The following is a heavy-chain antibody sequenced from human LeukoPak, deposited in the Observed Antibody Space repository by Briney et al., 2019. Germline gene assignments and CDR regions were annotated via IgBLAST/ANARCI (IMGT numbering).Heavy chain of an antibody. CDR3: ARERVEDTKIGMDV. CDR1: GFTFDDYA. Sequence: GGSLRLSCAASGFTFDDYAMHWVRQAPGKGLEWVSGISWNSGSIGYADSVKGRFTISRDNAKNSLYLQMNSLRAEDTALYYCARERVEDTKIGMDVWGQGTTVTVSS. CDR2: ISWNSGSI. J-gene: IGHJ6*02. V-gene: IGHV3-9*01. D-gene: IGHD5-18*01.